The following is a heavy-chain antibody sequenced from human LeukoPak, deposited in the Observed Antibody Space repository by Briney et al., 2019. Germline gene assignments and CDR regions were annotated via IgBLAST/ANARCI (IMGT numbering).Heavy chain of an antibody. V-gene: IGHV4-59*01. J-gene: IGHJ3*02. CDR2: IYYSGST. Sequence: SETLSLTCTVSGGSISSYYWSWIRQPPGKGLEWIGYIYYSGSTNYNPSLKSRVTISVDTSKNQFSLKLSSVTAADTAVYYCARGGGYDSSGYYHNDAFDIWGQGTMVTVSS. CDR1: GGSISSYY. D-gene: IGHD3-22*01. CDR3: ARGGGYDSSGYYHNDAFDI.